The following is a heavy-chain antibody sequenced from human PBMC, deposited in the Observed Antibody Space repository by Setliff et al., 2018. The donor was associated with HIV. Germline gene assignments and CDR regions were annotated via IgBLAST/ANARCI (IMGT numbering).Heavy chain of an antibody. D-gene: IGHD6-13*01. CDR1: GGSISRSSYY. CDR3: ARGVAAAGL. Sequence: SETLSLTCTVSGGSISRSSYYWAWIRQPPGKGLEWIGNIFYSGLTFYNPSLRSRVSISVDTSKNQFSPKLSSVTAADTAVYYCARGVAAAGLWGQGTLVTVSS. V-gene: IGHV4-39*07. J-gene: IGHJ4*02. CDR2: IFYSGLT.